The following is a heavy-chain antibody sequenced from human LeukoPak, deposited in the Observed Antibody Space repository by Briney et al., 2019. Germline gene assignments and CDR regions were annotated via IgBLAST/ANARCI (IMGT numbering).Heavy chain of an antibody. CDR1: GFTFSNCP. D-gene: IGHD3-16*01. V-gene: IGHV3-23*01. CDR2: VSSSGGST. J-gene: IGHJ4*02. Sequence: PGGSLRLSCAASGFTFSNCPMSWVRQAPGKGLAWVSAVSSSGGSTYYADSVKGRFTISRDNSKNTLYLEMNSLRAEDTAVYYGAKRDPTVRKFASWGQGTLVTVSP. CDR3: AKRDPTVRKFAS.